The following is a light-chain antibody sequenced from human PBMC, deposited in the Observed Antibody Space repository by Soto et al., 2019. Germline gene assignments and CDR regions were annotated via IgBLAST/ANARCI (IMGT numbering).Light chain of an antibody. CDR3: QQYGMGYS. Sequence: EIVLTQSPGTLSLSPGETATLSCRASQAVSSSYLAWYQQKPGQAPRVVIYDASTRAAGIPDRFSGSGYGADFTLTISNLEPEDFAVYYCQQYGMGYSFCQGTKLEIK. J-gene: IGKJ2*03. CDR2: DAS. V-gene: IGKV3-20*01. CDR1: QAVSSSY.